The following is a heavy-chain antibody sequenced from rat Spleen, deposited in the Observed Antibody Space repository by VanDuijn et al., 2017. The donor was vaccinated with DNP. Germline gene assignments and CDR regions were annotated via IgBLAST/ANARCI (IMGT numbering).Heavy chain of an antibody. CDR2: ISPGGGNI. CDR3: ATLGGIIYDF. D-gene: IGHD1-11*01. Sequence: EVQLVESGGDLVQPGRSMKLSCAASGFTFSNYYMAWVRQAPAKGLEWVAAISPGGGNIYYRDSVKGRFTISRDNAKSTLYLQMDSLRSEETATYYCATLGGIIYDFWGQGVLVTVSS. V-gene: IGHV5S11*01. CDR1: GFTFSNYY. J-gene: IGHJ2*01.